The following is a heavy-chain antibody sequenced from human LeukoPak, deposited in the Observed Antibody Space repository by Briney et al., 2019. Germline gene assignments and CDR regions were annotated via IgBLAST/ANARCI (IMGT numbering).Heavy chain of an antibody. CDR3: ARTPIAAAAPFDY. J-gene: IGHJ4*02. D-gene: IGHD6-13*01. Sequence: SETLSLICAVYGGSFSGYYWSWIRQPPGKGLEWIGEINHSGSTNYNPSLKSRVTISVDTSKNQFSLKLSSVTAADTAVYYCARTPIAAAAPFDYWGQGTLVTVSS. V-gene: IGHV4-34*01. CDR1: GGSFSGYY. CDR2: INHSGST.